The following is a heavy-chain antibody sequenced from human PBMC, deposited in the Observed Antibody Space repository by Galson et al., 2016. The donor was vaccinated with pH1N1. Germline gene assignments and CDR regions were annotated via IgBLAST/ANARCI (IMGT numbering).Heavy chain of an antibody. CDR2: IYPGDSDT. Sequence: QSGAEVKKPGESLKISCKGPGYTYWIAWVRQMPGKGLELMGIIYPGDSDTTYSPSFQGQVTISRDNSKNTLYLDMNSLRPEDTAVYYCAKDGGTGSGKHSAFGMTVWGQGTTVTVSS. CDR1: GYTYW. CDR3: AKDGGTGSGKHSAFGMTV. J-gene: IGHJ6*02. D-gene: IGHD3-10*01. V-gene: IGHV5-51*01.